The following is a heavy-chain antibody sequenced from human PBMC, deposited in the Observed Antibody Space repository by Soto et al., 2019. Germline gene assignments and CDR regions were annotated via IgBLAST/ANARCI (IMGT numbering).Heavy chain of an antibody. V-gene: IGHV3-74*01. Sequence: PGGSLRLSCAASGFTFNIYWIHWVRQAPGKGLVWVSRINSDGSSTAYADSVKGRFTISRDNAKNTAYLQMNSPRAEDTAVYYCARDHAFGGKGPAYWGQGTVVTVAS. CDR2: INSDGSST. CDR3: ARDHAFGGKGPAY. D-gene: IGHD2-15*01. J-gene: IGHJ4*02. CDR1: GFTFNIYW.